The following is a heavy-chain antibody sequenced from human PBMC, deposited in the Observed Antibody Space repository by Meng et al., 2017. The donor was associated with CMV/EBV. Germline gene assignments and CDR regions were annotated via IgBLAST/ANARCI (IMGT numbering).Heavy chain of an antibody. CDR1: GGTFSSYA. D-gene: IGHD6-6*01. V-gene: IGHV1-69*05. Sequence: SVKVSCKASGGTFSSYAISWVRQAPGQGLEWMGGIIPIFGTANYAQKFQGRVTITTDESTSIAYMELSSLRSEGTAVYYCARRDLAARPQAAAGNYYYGMDVWGQGTTVTVSS. CDR2: IIPIFGTA. J-gene: IGHJ6*02. CDR3: ARRDLAARPQAAAGNYYYGMDV.